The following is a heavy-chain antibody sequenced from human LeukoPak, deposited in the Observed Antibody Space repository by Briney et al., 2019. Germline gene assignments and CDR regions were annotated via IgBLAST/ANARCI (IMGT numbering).Heavy chain of an antibody. D-gene: IGHD3-16*01. J-gene: IGHJ3*02. CDR2: INPNSGGT. CDR1: GYTFTGYY. V-gene: IGHV1-2*02. CDR3: AMNYAITSPDAFDI. Sequence: ASVKVSCKASGYTFTGYYMHWVRQAPGQGLEWMGWINPNSGGTNYAQKFQGRVTMTRDTSISTAYMELSSLRSEDTAVYYCAMNYAITSPDAFDIWGQGTMVTVSS.